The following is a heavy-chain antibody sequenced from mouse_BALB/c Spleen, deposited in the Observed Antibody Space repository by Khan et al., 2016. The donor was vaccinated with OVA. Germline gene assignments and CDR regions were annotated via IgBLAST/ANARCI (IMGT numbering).Heavy chain of an antibody. V-gene: IGHV3-2*02. CDR1: GYSITSDYA. CDR3: ARRSD. Sequence: EVQLQESGPGLVKPSQSLSLSCTVSGYSITSDYAWNLIRQFPGNKLEWMGYITYSGSTSYNPSLKSRTSITRDTSKNQSFLQLNSVTTEDTATYFCARRSDWGAGTTVTVSS. D-gene: IGHD1-3*01. CDR2: ITYSGST. J-gene: IGHJ1*01.